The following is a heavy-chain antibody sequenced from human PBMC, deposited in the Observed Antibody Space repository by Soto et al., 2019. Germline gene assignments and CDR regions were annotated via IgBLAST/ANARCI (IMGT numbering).Heavy chain of an antibody. D-gene: IGHD3-22*01. J-gene: IGHJ4*02. CDR1: GGSISSGGYY. CDR2: IYYSGST. CDR3: VRLLPYDSSGHVGLAY. V-gene: IGHV4-31*03. Sequence: PSETLSLTCTVSGGSISSGGYYWSWIRQHPGKGLEWIGYIYYSGSTYYNPSLKSRVTISVDTSKNQFSLKLSSVTAADTAVYYCVRLLPYDSSGHVGLAYWGQGTLVTVSS.